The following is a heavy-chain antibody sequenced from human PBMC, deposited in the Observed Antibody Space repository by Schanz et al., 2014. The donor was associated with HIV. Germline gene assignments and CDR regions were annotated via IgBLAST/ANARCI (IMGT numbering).Heavy chain of an antibody. J-gene: IGHJ6*02. Sequence: QVQLVESGGGVVQPGRSLRLSCAASGFTFSSYGIHWVRQAPGKGLEWVAMISYDGSDKYYTDSVKGRFTISRDNSNNTLYLQMNSLRAEDTAVYYCAKIISGSPYYYYGLDVWGLGTTVTVSS. CDR2: ISYDGSDK. CDR3: AKIISGSPYYYYGLDV. D-gene: IGHD1-26*01. V-gene: IGHV3-30*18. CDR1: GFTFSSYG.